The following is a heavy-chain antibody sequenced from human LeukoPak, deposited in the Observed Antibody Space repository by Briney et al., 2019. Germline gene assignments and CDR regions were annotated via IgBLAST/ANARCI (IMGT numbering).Heavy chain of an antibody. V-gene: IGHV1-18*01. D-gene: IGHD3-3*01. J-gene: IGHJ4*02. CDR2: ISASNGNT. Sequence: ASVTVSCKASGYTSISYGIGWVRQAPGQGLEWMGWISASNGNTNYAQKLQGRVTMSTDTSTSTAYMELRSLRSDDTAVYYCARSVGVGVVIDWGQGTLVTVSS. CDR3: ARSVGVGVVID. CDR1: GYTSISYG.